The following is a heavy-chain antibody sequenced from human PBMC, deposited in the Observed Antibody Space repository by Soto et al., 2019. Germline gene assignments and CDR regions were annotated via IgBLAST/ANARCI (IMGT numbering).Heavy chain of an antibody. CDR1: GGTFSSYA. CDR2: IIPILGTA. Sequence: QVQLVQSGAEVKKPGSSVKVSCKASGGTFSSYAISWVRQAPGQGLEWMGGIIPILGTANYAQKFQGRVTITADESTSTAYMELSSLRSEDTAVYYCARDGIAARVSVLGYGMDVWGQGTTVTVSS. V-gene: IGHV1-69*01. CDR3: ARDGIAARVSVLGYGMDV. J-gene: IGHJ6*02. D-gene: IGHD6-6*01.